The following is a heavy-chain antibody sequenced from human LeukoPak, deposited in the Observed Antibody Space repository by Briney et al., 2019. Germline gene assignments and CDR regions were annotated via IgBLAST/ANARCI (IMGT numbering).Heavy chain of an antibody. CDR1: VVSMNGYY. CDR2: VDSSGNT. V-gene: IGHV4-4*07. J-gene: IGHJ3*01. Sequence: SETLSLTCSVSVVSMNGYYWSWLRQSAGNRLEWIGHVDSSGNTNYNPSLESRVTMSVDTSKKQFSLKLTSVTAADMAVYFCARQFLVGSTFHAFDLWGQGTRVSVSS. D-gene: IGHD1-26*01. CDR3: ARQFLVGSTFHAFDL.